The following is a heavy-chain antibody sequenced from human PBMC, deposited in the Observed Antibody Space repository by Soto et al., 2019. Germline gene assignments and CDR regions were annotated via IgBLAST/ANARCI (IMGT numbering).Heavy chain of an antibody. V-gene: IGHV3-23*01. J-gene: IGHJ4*02. CDR1: GFTFSSYA. CDR3: AKEFVLMVYARSAFDY. CDR2: ISGSGGST. D-gene: IGHD2-8*01. Sequence: EVQLLESGGGLVQPGGSLRLSCAASGFTFSSYAMSWVRQAPGKGLEWVSAISGSGGSTYYADSVKGRFTISRDNSKNTLYLQMNSLRAEETAVYYCAKEFVLMVYARSAFDYWGQGTLVTVSS.